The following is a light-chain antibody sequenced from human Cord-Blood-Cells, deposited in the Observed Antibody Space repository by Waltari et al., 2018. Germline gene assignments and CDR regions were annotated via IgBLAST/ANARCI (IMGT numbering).Light chain of an antibody. Sequence: SYELTQPLSVSVALGQTARITCGGNNLGSKTVHWYQQKPGRAPVPVFNRHRSRPPGIPERFAGSNAGNTATMTSSRGHAGDEADYYCQVWDSSTVVFGGGTKLTVL. CDR1: NLGSKT. CDR2: RHR. CDR3: QVWDSSTVV. J-gene: IGLJ2*01. V-gene: IGLV3-9*01.